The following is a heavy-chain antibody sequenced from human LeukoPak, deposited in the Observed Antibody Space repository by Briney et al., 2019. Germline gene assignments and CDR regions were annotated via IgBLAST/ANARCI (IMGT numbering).Heavy chain of an antibody. CDR1: GFTFSSYA. J-gene: IGHJ4*02. CDR2: ISGSGGST. D-gene: IGHD4-17*01. V-gene: IGHV3-23*01. Sequence: GGSLRLSCAASGFTFSSYAMSWVRQAPGKGLEWVSAISGSGGSTYYADSVKGRFTISRDNSKNTLYLQMNSLRAEDTAVYHCAKAPYYGDYSPFDYWGQGTLVTVSS. CDR3: AKAPYYGDYSPFDY.